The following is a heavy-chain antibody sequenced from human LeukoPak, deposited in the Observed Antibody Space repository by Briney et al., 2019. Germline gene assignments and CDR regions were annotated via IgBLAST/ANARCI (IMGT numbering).Heavy chain of an antibody. CDR1: GFTFSSYA. D-gene: IGHD3-10*01. Sequence: GGSLRLSCAASGFTFSSYAMSWVRQAPGKGLEWVSAISGSGGSTYYADSVKGRFTISRDNSKNTLYLQMNSLRAEDTAVYYCAKEEKLLWFGGNWFEPWGQGTLVTVSS. CDR3: AKEEKLLWFGGNWFEP. CDR2: ISGSGGST. J-gene: IGHJ5*02. V-gene: IGHV3-23*01.